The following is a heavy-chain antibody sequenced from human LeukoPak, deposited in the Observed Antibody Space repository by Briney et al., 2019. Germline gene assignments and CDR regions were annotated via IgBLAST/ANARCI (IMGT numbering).Heavy chain of an antibody. CDR3: ARESGKFDY. Sequence: GGSLRLSCVASGLPIADFAMHWVRQAPGKGLEWVSLISGDGVSTFYADSVKGRFSISRDNSKNSLSLEMNSLRTEDTAVYYCARESGKFDYWGQGTLVAVSS. V-gene: IGHV3-43*02. J-gene: IGHJ4*02. CDR1: GLPIADFA. CDR2: ISGDGVST.